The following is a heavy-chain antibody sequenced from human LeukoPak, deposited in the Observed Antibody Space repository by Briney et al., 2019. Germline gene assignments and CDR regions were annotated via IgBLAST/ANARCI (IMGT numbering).Heavy chain of an antibody. Sequence: SETLSLTCTVSGGSISSYYWSWIRQPPGKGLEWIGYIYYSGSTNYNPSLKSRVTISVDTSKNQFSLKLSSVTAADTAVYYCARDKGGSWAPPAFDIWGQGTMVTVSS. V-gene: IGHV4-59*01. D-gene: IGHD1-26*01. CDR1: GGSISSYY. CDR2: IYYSGST. CDR3: ARDKGGSWAPPAFDI. J-gene: IGHJ3*02.